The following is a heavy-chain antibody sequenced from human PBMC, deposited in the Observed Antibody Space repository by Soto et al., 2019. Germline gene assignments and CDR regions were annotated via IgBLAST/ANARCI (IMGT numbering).Heavy chain of an antibody. CDR1: GFTFSSYW. Sequence: EVQLVESGGGLVQPGGSLRLSCAASGFTFSSYWMSWVRQAPVKGLEWVGNIKQDGSEKNYVDFVEGRFTISRDNAENSLYVQMNSLRAEDTAVDYCARIASAGRGWDVWGQGTTVVVSS. V-gene: IGHV3-7*01. J-gene: IGHJ6*02. CDR3: ARIASAGRGWDV. D-gene: IGHD6-13*01. CDR2: IKQDGSEK.